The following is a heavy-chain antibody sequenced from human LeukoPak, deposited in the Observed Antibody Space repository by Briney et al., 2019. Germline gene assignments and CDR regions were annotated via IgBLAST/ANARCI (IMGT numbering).Heavy chain of an antibody. V-gene: IGHV3-30*02. CDR1: GFTFSSYW. CDR3: AKRSAESSGYFDY. Sequence: GGSLRLSCAASGFTFSSYWMHWVRQAPGKGLEWVAFIRYDGSNKYYADSVKGRFTISRDNSKNTLYLQMNSLRAEDTAVYYCAKRSAESSGYFDYWGQGTLVTVSS. D-gene: IGHD6-19*01. CDR2: IRYDGSNK. J-gene: IGHJ4*02.